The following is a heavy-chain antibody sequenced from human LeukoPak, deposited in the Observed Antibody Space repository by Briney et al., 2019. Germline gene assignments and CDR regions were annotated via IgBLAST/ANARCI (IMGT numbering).Heavy chain of an antibody. V-gene: IGHV3-30-3*01. J-gene: IGHJ3*02. D-gene: IGHD4-17*01. CDR3: AGELTTTDAFDI. Sequence: GGALRLSCAASGSTFSSYAMHWVRQAPGKGLEWVAVISYDGSNKYYADSVKGRFTISRDNSKNTLYLQMNSLRAEDTAVYYCAGELTTTDAFDIWGQGTMVTVSS. CDR1: GSTFSSYA. CDR2: ISYDGSNK.